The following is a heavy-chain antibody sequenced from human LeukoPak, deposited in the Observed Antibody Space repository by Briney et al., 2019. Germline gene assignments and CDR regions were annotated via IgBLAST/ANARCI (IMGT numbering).Heavy chain of an antibody. J-gene: IGHJ6*02. V-gene: IGHV3-33*01. Sequence: GGSLRLSCAASGFSFSSFGMHWVRQAPGGGLKWVTIVGYDESIKYYADSVKDRFTISRDNSKNTVHLQMNSLRAEDTAVYYCARGSGGYQYLMDVWGQGATVIVSS. CDR1: GFSFSSFG. D-gene: IGHD2-15*01. CDR2: VGYDESIK. CDR3: ARGSGGYQYLMDV.